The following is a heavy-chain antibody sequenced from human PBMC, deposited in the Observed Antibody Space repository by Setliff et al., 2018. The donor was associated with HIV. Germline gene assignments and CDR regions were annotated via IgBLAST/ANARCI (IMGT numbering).Heavy chain of an antibody. CDR3: AKSTGSVLGTYYFDY. Sequence: GGSLRLSCAASGFTFDDYAMHWVRQAPGKGLEWVSLISWDGGSAYYADSVKGRVTISRDNSKNSLYLEMRSLRLEDTALYSCAKSTGSVLGTYYFDYWGQGTMVTV. CDR1: GFTFDDYA. J-gene: IGHJ4*02. V-gene: IGHV3-43D*04. D-gene: IGHD3-16*01. CDR2: ISWDGGSA.